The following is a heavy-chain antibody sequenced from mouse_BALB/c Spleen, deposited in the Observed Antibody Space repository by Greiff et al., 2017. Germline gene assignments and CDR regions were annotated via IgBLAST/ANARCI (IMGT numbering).Heavy chain of an antibody. CDR2: ISYSGST. V-gene: IGHV3-2*02. J-gene: IGHJ4*01. CDR1: GYSITSDYA. D-gene: IGHD3-1*01. Sequence: EVKLLESGPGLVKPSQSLSLTCTVTGYSITSDYAWNWIRQFPGNKLEWMGYISYSGSTSYNPSLKSRMSITRDTSKNQFFLQLNSVTTEDTATYYCARDRGYYAMDYWGQGTSVTVSS. CDR3: ARDRGYYAMDY.